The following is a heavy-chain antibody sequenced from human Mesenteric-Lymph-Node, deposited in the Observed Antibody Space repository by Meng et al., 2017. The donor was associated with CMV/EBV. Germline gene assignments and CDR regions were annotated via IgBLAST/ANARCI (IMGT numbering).Heavy chain of an antibody. CDR3: AKDGYVGGSHANYFEY. J-gene: IGHJ4*02. Sequence: GESLKISCAASGFTFSSYSMNWVRQAPGKGLEWVSSISSSSSYIYYADSVKGRFTISRDNAKNSLYLQMNSLRAEDTAVYYCAKDGYVGGSHANYFEYWGQGALVTVSS. D-gene: IGHD2-15*01. V-gene: IGHV3-21*01. CDR1: GFTFSSYS. CDR2: ISSSSSYI.